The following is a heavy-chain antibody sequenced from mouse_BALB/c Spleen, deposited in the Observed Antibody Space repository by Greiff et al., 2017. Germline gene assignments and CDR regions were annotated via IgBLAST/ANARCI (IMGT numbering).Heavy chain of an antibody. D-gene: IGHD2-10*02. J-gene: IGHJ2*01. CDR3: ARRRYGNYDYFDY. Sequence: VQLQQSGPELVKPGASVKIPCKASGYTFTDYNMDWVKQSHGKSLEWIGDINPNNGGTIYNQKFKGKATLTVDKSSSTAYMELRSLTSEDTAVYYCARRRYGNYDYFDYWGQGTTLTVSS. CDR2: INPNNGGT. V-gene: IGHV1-18*01. CDR1: GYTFTDYN.